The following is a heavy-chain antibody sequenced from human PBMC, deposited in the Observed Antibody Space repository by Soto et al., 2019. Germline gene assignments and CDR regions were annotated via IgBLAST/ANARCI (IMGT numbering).Heavy chain of an antibody. V-gene: IGHV3-23*01. Sequence: EVQLLESGGGLVQPGGSLRLSCAASGFTFSSYAMSWVRQAPGKGLEWVSAISGSGGTTYYADSVKGRFTFSRDNSKXXXXXXXXXXXXXXXXXXXXXXXXXXXXSAFDIWGQGTMVTVSS. J-gene: IGHJ3*02. CDR3: XXXXXXXXSAFDI. CDR2: ISGSGGTT. CDR1: GFTFSSYA.